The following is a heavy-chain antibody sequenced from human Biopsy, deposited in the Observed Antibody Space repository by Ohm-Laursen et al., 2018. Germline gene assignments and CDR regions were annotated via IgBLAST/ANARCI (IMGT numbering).Heavy chain of an antibody. CDR2: IFYSGIT. CDR3: AGIVLGPTNDAFDI. CDR1: GGSVSSNVAY. V-gene: IGHV4-39*07. D-gene: IGHD1-26*01. J-gene: IGHJ3*02. Sequence: GTLSLTCPVSGGSVSSNVAYWAWIRQPPGKGLESIGSIFYSGITYYNPSLQSRVTMSVDTSKNQFSLNLTSVTAADTAVYYCAGIVLGPTNDAFDIWGQGTMVTVSS.